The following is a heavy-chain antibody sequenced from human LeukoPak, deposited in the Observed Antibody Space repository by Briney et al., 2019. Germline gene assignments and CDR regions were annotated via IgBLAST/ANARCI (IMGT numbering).Heavy chain of an antibody. CDR2: IYSSGST. CDR3: ARALLVTTSGYFYYYMDV. V-gene: IGHV4-4*07. J-gene: IGHJ6*03. CDR1: GGPIGNFY. D-gene: IGHD2-8*02. Sequence: PSETLSLTCDVSGGPIGNFYWTWIRQPVGKEPEWIGRIYSSGSTNYNPTLKSRLTLSVDMSKNQLSLQLRSVTATDTAVYYCARALLVTTSGYFYYYMDVWGTGTTVSVSS.